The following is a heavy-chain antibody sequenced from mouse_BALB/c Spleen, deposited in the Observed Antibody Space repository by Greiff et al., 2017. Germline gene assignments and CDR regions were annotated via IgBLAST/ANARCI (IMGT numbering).Heavy chain of an antibody. D-gene: IGHD4-1*01. CDR1: GFTFSSYA. CDR2: ISSGGSYT. CDR3: ARQLGGGYAMDY. J-gene: IGHJ4*01. Sequence: EVQLVESGGGLVKPGGSLKLSCAASGFTFSSYAMSWVRQTPEKRLEWVATISSGGSYTYYPDSVKGRFTISRDNAKNTLYLQMSSLRSEDTAMYYCARQLGGGYAMDYWGQGTSVTVSS. V-gene: IGHV5-9-3*01.